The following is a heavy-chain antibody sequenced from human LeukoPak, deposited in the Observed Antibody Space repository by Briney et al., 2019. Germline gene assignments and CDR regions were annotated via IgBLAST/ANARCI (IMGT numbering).Heavy chain of an antibody. D-gene: IGHD1-20*01. J-gene: IGHJ4*02. CDR1: GFTLSDYW. CDR3: AKPKDNSLYCFDY. Sequence: QPGGSLRLSCAASGFTLSDYWMHWVRQAGGKGLEWVSAISGSGGSTYYADSVKGRFTISRDNSKNTLYLQMSSLRAEDTAVYYCAKPKDNSLYCFDYWGQGTLVTVSS. CDR2: ISGSGGST. V-gene: IGHV3-23*01.